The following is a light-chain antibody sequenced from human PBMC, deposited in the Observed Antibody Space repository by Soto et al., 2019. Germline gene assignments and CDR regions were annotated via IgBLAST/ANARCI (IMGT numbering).Light chain of an antibody. V-gene: IGLV2-11*01. J-gene: IGLJ3*02. Sequence: QSALTQPRSVSGSTGQSVTISCTGTSSDVGGYNYVSWYQQHPGKAPKLMIYDVSTRPSGVPDRFSGSKSGNTASLTISGLQAEDEADYYCCSYAGSYTWVLGGGTKLTVL. CDR1: SSDVGGYNY. CDR2: DVS. CDR3: CSYAGSYTWV.